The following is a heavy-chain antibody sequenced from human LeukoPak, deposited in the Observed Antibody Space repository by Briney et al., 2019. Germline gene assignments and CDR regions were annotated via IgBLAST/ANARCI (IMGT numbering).Heavy chain of an antibody. D-gene: IGHD6-13*01. Sequence: ASVKVSCKASGYTFTGYYMHWVRQAPGQGLEWMGWINPNSGGTNYAQKFQGRAAMTRDTSISTAYMELSRLRSDDTAVYYCASPAAGSPYYYYGMDVWGQGTTVTVSS. V-gene: IGHV1-2*02. CDR3: ASPAAGSPYYYYGMDV. CDR1: GYTFTGYY. CDR2: INPNSGGT. J-gene: IGHJ6*02.